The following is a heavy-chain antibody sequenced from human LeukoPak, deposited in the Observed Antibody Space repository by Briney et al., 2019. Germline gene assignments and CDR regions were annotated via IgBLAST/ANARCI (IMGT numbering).Heavy chain of an antibody. CDR3: AKVSVGPLSRPTHVALYYGMDV. CDR1: GFTFNKFA. D-gene: IGHD2-8*01. V-gene: IGHV3-23*01. J-gene: IGHJ6*02. CDR2: IGSSGATT. Sequence: GGSLRLSCGASGFTFNKFAMSWVRQAPGKGPEWVSAIGSSGATTFYADSVKGRCPISRDNSKNTVYLEMNSLRAEDTAIYYCAKVSVGPLSRPTHVALYYGMDVWGQGTTVTVSS.